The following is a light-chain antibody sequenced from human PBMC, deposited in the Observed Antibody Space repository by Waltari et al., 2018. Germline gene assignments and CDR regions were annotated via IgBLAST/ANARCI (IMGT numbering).Light chain of an antibody. CDR2: GVS. V-gene: IGKV3-20*01. J-gene: IGKJ4*01. Sequence: EIVLTQSPGTLSLSPGDRATLSCRASQSVTSSNLGWYQQKVGQAPRLLIYGVSSRATGIPDRFSGSGSGTDFTLTISRLEPEDFAVYYCQQYGSSPLTFGGGTKLEI. CDR3: QQYGSSPLT. CDR1: QSVTSSN.